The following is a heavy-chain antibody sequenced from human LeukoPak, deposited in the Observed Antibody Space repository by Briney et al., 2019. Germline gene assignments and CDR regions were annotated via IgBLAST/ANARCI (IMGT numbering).Heavy chain of an antibody. Sequence: PGGSLRLSCAASGFTFSSYGMHWFRQAPGKGLEWVAFIRYDGSNKYYADSVKGRFTISRDNSKNTLYLQMNSLRAEDTAVYYCAKDIVVIQNGDYWGQGTLVTVSS. CDR3: AKDIVVIQNGDY. D-gene: IGHD2-2*01. V-gene: IGHV3-30*02. CDR1: GFTFSSYG. CDR2: IRYDGSNK. J-gene: IGHJ4*02.